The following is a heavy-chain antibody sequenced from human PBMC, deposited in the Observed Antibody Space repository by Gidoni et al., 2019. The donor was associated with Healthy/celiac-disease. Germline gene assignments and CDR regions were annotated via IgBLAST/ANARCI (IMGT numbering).Heavy chain of an antibody. CDR3: AREPVGSNMVRGVIEGALGY. CDR1: GGSISSGSYY. CDR2: SYTSGST. V-gene: IGHV4-61*02. J-gene: IGHJ4*02. Sequence: QVQLQESGPGLVKPSQTLSLTCTVSGGSISSGSYYWSWIRQPAGKGLEWIGRSYTSGSTNYNPSLKSRVTISVDTSKNQFSLKLSSVTAADTAVYYCAREPVGSNMVRGVIEGALGYWGQGTLVTVSS. D-gene: IGHD3-10*01.